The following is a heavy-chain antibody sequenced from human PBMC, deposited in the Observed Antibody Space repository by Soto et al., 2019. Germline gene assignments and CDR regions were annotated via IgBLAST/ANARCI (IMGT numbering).Heavy chain of an antibody. Sequence: PGESLKISCKGSGYSFTSYWIGWVRQMPGKGLEWMGIIYPGDSDTRYSPSFQGQVTISADKSISTAYLQWCSLKASDTAMYYCARHKRRNDSSGYYHKVYYYYGMDVWGQGTTVTVSS. V-gene: IGHV5-51*01. CDR3: ARHKRRNDSSGYYHKVYYYYGMDV. CDR2: IYPGDSDT. D-gene: IGHD3-22*01. CDR1: GYSFTSYW. J-gene: IGHJ6*02.